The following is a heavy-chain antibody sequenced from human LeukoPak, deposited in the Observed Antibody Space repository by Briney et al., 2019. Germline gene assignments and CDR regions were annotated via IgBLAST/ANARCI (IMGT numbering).Heavy chain of an antibody. Sequence: ASVKVSCKASGYTFTSYAMNWVRQAPGQGLEWMGWINTNTGNPTCAQGFTGRFVFYLDTSVSTAYLQISSLKAEDTAVYYCARIIAAAGPILYYYYGMDVWGQGTTVTVSS. CDR2: INTNTGNP. J-gene: IGHJ6*02. CDR1: GYTFTSYA. D-gene: IGHD6-13*01. V-gene: IGHV7-4-1*02. CDR3: ARIIAAAGPILYYYYGMDV.